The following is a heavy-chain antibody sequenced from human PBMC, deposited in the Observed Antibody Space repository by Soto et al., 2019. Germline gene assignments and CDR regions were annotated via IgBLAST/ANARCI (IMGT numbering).Heavy chain of an antibody. CDR1: GGSISSYY. D-gene: IGHD4-17*01. J-gene: IGHJ4*02. CDR3: ARRYGGHFDY. CDR2: IYYSGST. V-gene: IGHV4-59*08. Sequence: SETLSLTCTVSGGSISSYYWSWIRQPPGKGLEWIGYIYYSGSTNYTPSLKSRVTISVDTSKNQFSLKLSSVTAADTAVYYCARRYGGHFDYWGQGTLVTVSS.